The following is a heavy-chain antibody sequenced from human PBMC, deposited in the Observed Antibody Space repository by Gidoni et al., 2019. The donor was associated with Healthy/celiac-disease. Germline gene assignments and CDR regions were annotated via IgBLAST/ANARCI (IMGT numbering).Heavy chain of an antibody. CDR1: GGSLSSYY. D-gene: IGHD3-10*01. J-gene: IGHJ4*02. CDR3: ARLGVNYGSGLHFDY. CDR2: IYYSGST. Sequence: QVQLQESGPGLVKPSETLSLTCTVSGGSLSSYYWRWIRQPPGKGLGWIGYIYYSGSTNYNPSLKGRVTISVDTSKNQFSLKLSSVTAADTAVYYCARLGVNYGSGLHFDYWGQGTLVTVSS. V-gene: IGHV4-59*08.